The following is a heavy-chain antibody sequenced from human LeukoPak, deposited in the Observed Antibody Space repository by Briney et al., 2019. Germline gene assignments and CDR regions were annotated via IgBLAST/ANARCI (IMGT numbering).Heavy chain of an antibody. CDR3: ARDNRSSSWYSYYFDY. Sequence: GGSLRLSCAASGFTFSSYSMNWVRQAPGKGLEWVSSISSSSSYIYYADSVKGRFTISRDNAKNSLYLQMNSLRAEDTAVYYCARDNRSSSWYSYYFDYWGQGTLVTVSS. D-gene: IGHD6-13*01. J-gene: IGHJ4*02. V-gene: IGHV3-21*01. CDR1: GFTFSSYS. CDR2: ISSSSSYI.